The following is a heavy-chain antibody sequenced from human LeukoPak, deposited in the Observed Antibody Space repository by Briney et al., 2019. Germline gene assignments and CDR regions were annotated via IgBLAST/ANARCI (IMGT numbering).Heavy chain of an antibody. CDR3: ARARLTTRGVFDY. J-gene: IGHJ4*02. CDR2: FYYSGST. V-gene: IGHV4-61*01. D-gene: IGHD4-11*01. Sequence: SETLSLTCTVSGGSVSRTSYYWSWIRQPPGKGLEWIGYFYYSGSTNYNPSLESRVTISVDTSKNQFSLKLSSVTAADTAVYYCARARLTTRGVFDYWGQGTPVTVSS. CDR1: GGSVSRTSYY.